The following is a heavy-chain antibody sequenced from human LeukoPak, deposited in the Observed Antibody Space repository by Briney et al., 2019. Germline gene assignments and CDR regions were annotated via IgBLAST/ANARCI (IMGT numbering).Heavy chain of an antibody. CDR3: ARDPLLPWVGARGASPDY. D-gene: IGHD1-26*01. J-gene: IGHJ4*02. CDR2: IYYSGST. Sequence: PSETLSLTCTVSGGSINNYYWSWIRQPPGKGLEWIGHIYYSGSTNYNPLFKSRVTISVDTSKNQFSLKLSSVTAADTAVYYCARDPLLPWVGARGASPDYWGQGTLVTVPS. CDR1: GGSINNYY. V-gene: IGHV4-59*12.